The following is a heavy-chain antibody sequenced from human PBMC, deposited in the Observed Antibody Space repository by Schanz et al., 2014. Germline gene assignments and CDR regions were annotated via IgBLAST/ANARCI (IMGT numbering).Heavy chain of an antibody. D-gene: IGHD4-17*01. CDR2: IATSSSTR. CDR1: GFDFNSYS. CDR3: ARDGDRFYHNYYMDV. Sequence: EVRLVESGGGLVQPGGSLRLSCEASGFDFNSYSMNWVRQVPGKGLEWLSYIATSSSTRHYADSVKGRVTISRDNAKNSVSLQMRRLRVEDTAVYYCARDGDRFYHNYYMDVWGKGTTVTVSS. V-gene: IGHV3-48*01. J-gene: IGHJ6*03.